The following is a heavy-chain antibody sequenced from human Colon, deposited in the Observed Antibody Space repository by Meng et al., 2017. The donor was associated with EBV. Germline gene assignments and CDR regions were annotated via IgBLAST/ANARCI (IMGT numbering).Heavy chain of an antibody. Sequence: QLRLQVSGPGLVKPSQTLSLTCTVSGGSINSGDYYWSWIRQPPGKGLEWIGYIYYTGSTYYNPSLKSRVTISMDTSKNQLSLRLSSVTAADTAVYYCARNYYFDYWGQGTLVTVSS. CDR3: ARNYYFDY. V-gene: IGHV4-30-4*01. CDR1: GGSINSGDYY. CDR2: IYYTGST. J-gene: IGHJ4*02.